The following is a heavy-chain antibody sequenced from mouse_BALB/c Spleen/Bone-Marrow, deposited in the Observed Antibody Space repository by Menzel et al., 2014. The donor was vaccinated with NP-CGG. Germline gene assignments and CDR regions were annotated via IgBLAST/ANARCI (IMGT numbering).Heavy chain of an antibody. D-gene: IGHD1-2*01. CDR2: IRNKANGYTT. V-gene: IGHV7-3*02. Sequence: EVMLVESGGGLVQPGGSLRLSCATSGFTFTDYYMSWVRQPPGKALEWLGFIRNKANGYTTEYSASVKGRFTISRDNSQSILYLQMNTLRAEDSVTYYCARDIGLRLRFAYWGQGTLVTVSA. J-gene: IGHJ3*01. CDR1: GFTFTDYY. CDR3: ARDIGLRLRFAY.